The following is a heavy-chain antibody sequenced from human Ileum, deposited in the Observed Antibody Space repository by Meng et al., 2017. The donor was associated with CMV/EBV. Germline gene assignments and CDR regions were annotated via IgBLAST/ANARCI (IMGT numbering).Heavy chain of an antibody. CDR3: ARDLTNKWFYY. J-gene: IGHJ4*02. CDR2: MYFSGIA. V-gene: IGHV4-39*07. Sequence: RPGLVQPAETRVPTVTASGDPLRRVSLSRPLFLPPPGKRLEWIGSMYFSGIADYTPSLKSRVTISLHATQKQFSLRLTSVTAADSAVYFCARDLTNKWFYYWGQGTLVTVSS. D-gene: IGHD1-26*01. CDR1: GDPLRRVSLS.